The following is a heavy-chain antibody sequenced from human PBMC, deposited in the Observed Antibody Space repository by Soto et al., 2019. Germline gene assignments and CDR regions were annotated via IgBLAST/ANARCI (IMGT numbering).Heavy chain of an antibody. CDR1: GGTFSSYA. D-gene: IGHD3-22*01. V-gene: IGHV1-69*13. Sequence: GASVKVSCKASGGTFSSYAISWVRQAPGQGLEWMGGIIPIFGTANYAQKFQGRVTITADESTSTAYMELSSLRSEDTAVYYCAEGRARDYYDSSGLFDYWGQGTLVTVSS. J-gene: IGHJ4*02. CDR2: IIPIFGTA. CDR3: AEGRARDYYDSSGLFDY.